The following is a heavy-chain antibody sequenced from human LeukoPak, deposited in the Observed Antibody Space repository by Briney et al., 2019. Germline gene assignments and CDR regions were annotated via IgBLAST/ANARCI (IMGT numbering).Heavy chain of an antibody. CDR3: AMDPWFYDSSGYYYDRSGFDY. Sequence: SETLSLTCSASAASIITYDGSWIRQPPGKGLEWIGYIYYSGSTNYNPSLKSRVTISVDTSKNQCSLELSSVTAADAVGDCCAMDPWFYDSSGYYYDRSGFDYWGQGTLVTVSS. D-gene: IGHD3-22*01. CDR2: IYYSGST. CDR1: AASIITYD. V-gene: IGHV4-59*01. J-gene: IGHJ4*02.